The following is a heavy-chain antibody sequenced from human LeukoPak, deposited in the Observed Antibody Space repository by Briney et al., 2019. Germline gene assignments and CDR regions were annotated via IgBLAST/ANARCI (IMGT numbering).Heavy chain of an antibody. D-gene: IGHD6-13*01. CDR3: ARGAAAAPYNWFDP. J-gene: IGHJ5*02. Sequence: PGGSLRLSCAVSGFTFSSYSMNWVRQAPGKGLEWVSSISSSSSYIYYADSVKGRFTISRDNAKNSLYLQMNSLRAEDTAVYYCARGAAAAPYNWFDPWGQGTLVTVSS. V-gene: IGHV3-21*01. CDR2: ISSSSSYI. CDR1: GFTFSSYS.